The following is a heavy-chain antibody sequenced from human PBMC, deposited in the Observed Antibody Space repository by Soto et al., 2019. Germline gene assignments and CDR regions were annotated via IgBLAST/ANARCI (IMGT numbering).Heavy chain of an antibody. V-gene: IGHV4-34*01. CDR3: ARVRHKPGSWFDP. CDR1: GGSFSGYY. J-gene: IGHJ5*02. D-gene: IGHD2-21*01. CDR2: INHSGST. Sequence: SETLSLTCAVYGGSFSGYYWSWIRQPPGKGLEWIGEINHSGSTNYNPSLKSRVTISVDTSKNQFSLKLSSVTAADTAMYYCARVRHKPGSWFDPWGQGTLVTVSS.